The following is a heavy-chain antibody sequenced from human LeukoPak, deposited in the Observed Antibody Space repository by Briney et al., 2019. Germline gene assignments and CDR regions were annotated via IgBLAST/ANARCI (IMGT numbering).Heavy chain of an antibody. CDR2: IIPIFGTA. Sequence: ASVKVSCKASGGTFSSYAISWVRQAPGQGLEWMGGIIPIFGTANYAQKFQGRVTITADESTSTAYMELSSLRSEDTAVYYCARGPCTGGVCYNAFDIWGQGTMVTVSS. CDR1: GGTFSSYA. CDR3: ARGPCTGGVCYNAFDI. D-gene: IGHD2-8*02. J-gene: IGHJ3*02. V-gene: IGHV1-69*13.